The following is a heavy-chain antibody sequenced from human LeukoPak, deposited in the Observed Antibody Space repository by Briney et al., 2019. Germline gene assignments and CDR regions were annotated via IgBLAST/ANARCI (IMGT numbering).Heavy chain of an antibody. D-gene: IGHD4-17*01. Sequence: GRSLRLSCAASGFTFSSYGMHWVRQAPGKGLEWVAVIWYDGSNKYYADSVKGRFTISRGNSRNTLNLQMNSLRAEDTAVYFCARGQSGDPAFDIWGQGTMVTVSS. CDR1: GFTFSSYG. CDR2: IWYDGSNK. J-gene: IGHJ3*02. V-gene: IGHV3-33*01. CDR3: ARGQSGDPAFDI.